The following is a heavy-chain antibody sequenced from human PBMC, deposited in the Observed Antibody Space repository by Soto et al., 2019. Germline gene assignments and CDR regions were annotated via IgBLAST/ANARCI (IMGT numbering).Heavy chain of an antibody. V-gene: IGHV3-48*01. Sequence: VGSLRLSCAASGFTFSSYSMNWVRQAPGKGLEWVSYISSSSSTIYYADSVKGRLTISRDNAKNSLYLQMNSLRAEDTAVYYCARDPSGSYFDYWGQGTLVTVS. CDR1: GFTFSSYS. CDR3: ARDPSGSYFDY. D-gene: IGHD1-26*01. CDR2: ISSSSSTI. J-gene: IGHJ4*02.